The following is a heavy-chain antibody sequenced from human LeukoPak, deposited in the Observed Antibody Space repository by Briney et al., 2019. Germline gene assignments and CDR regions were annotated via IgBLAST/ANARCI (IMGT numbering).Heavy chain of an antibody. D-gene: IGHD4-17*01. Sequence: GGSLRLPCAASGFTFSTYGLHWVRQAPGKGLEWVAVISYDGTNKYYADSVKGRFTISRDNSKNTLYLQMNSLRAEDTAVYYCAKDRDSDYGDGGFDPWGQGTLVTVSS. CDR3: AKDRDSDYGDGGFDP. J-gene: IGHJ5*02. V-gene: IGHV3-30*18. CDR2: ISYDGTNK. CDR1: GFTFSTYG.